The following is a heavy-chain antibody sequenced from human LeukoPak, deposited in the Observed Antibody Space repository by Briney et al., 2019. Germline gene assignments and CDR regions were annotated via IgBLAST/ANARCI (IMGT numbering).Heavy chain of an antibody. CDR2: ISGSGGST. D-gene: IGHD3-9*01. CDR1: GFTFSSYA. V-gene: IGHV3-23*01. Sequence: GGSLRLSCAASGFTFSSYAMSWVRQAPGKGLEWVSAISGSGGSTYYADSVKGRFTISRDNSKNTLYLQMNSLRAEDTAVYYCAKSRGDILTGYYIGEFWYFDYWGQGTLVTVSS. J-gene: IGHJ4*02. CDR3: AKSRGDILTGYYIGEFWYFDY.